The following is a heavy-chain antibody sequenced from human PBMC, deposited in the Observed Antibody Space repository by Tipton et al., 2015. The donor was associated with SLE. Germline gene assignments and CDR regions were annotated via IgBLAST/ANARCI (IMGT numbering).Heavy chain of an antibody. CDR1: GFTFSSYS. Sequence: SLRLSCAASGFTFSSYSMDWVRQAPGKGLEWVSSINSGSGYIYYADSVKGRFTISRDNSKSFLYLQMHSLRIEDTALYYCARGGGRHYYYDSSGNLESWGQGTLVTVSS. CDR2: INSGSGYI. V-gene: IGHV3-21*04. J-gene: IGHJ4*02. CDR3: ARGGGRHYYYDSSGNLES. D-gene: IGHD3-22*01.